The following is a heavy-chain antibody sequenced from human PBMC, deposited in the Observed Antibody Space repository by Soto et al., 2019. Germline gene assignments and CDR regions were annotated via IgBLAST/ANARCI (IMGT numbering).Heavy chain of an antibody. CDR3: ARVPDR. CDR2: FSYSGTS. V-gene: IGHV4-59*12. Sequence: SETLSLTCIVSGGSISSFYLSWIRQPPGKGLEWIGYFSYSGTSNYNPSLKSRVTISVDRSKNQFSLKLSSVTAADTAVYYCARVPDRWGRGTLVTVSS. J-gene: IGHJ5*02. D-gene: IGHD2-2*01. CDR1: GGSISSFY.